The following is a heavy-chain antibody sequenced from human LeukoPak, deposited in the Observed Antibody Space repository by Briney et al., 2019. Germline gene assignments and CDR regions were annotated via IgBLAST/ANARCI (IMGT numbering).Heavy chain of an antibody. CDR3: ARYGDYVANWFDP. D-gene: IGHD4-17*01. CDR1: GGSISSGGYY. Sequence: SQTLSLTCTVSGGSISSGGYYWSWIRQHLGKGLEWIGYIYYSGSTYYNPSLKSRVTISVDTSKNQFSLKLSSVTAADTAVYYCARYGDYVANWFDPWGQGTLVTVSS. J-gene: IGHJ5*02. CDR2: IYYSGST. V-gene: IGHV4-31*03.